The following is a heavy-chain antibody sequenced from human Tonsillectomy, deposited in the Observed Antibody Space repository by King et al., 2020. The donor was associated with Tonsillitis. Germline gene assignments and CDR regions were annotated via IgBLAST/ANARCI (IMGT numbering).Heavy chain of an antibody. D-gene: IGHD2-2*01. Sequence: VQLQQWGAGLLKPPETLSLTCAVYGGSFSGYYWSWIRQPPGKGLEWIGEINHSGSTNYNPSLKSRVTISVDTSKNQFSLKLSSVTAADTAVYYCARDQPTIRGWFDPWGQGTLVTVSS. V-gene: IGHV4-34*01. CDR3: ARDQPTIRGWFDP. J-gene: IGHJ5*02. CDR2: INHSGST. CDR1: GGSFSGYY.